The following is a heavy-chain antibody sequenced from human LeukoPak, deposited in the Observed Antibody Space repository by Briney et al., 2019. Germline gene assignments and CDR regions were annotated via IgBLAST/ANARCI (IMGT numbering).Heavy chain of an antibody. D-gene: IGHD3-9*01. CDR1: GCSIISYY. CDR2: IYYSGST. V-gene: IGHV4-59*01. Sequence: SETLSLTCTVSGCSIISYYWSWIRQPAGRGVAGIGHIYYSGSTNYDPSRNSRVTISVDTSKNQFSLKLSTVTAADTAVYYCARYVHYDILTGYMGEFDYWGQGTLVTVSS. J-gene: IGHJ4*02. CDR3: ARYVHYDILTGYMGEFDY.